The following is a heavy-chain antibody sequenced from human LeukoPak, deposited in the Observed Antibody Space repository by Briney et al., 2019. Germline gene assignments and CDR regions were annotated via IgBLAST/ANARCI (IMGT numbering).Heavy chain of an antibody. CDR2: ISAYNGNT. J-gene: IGHJ4*02. CDR3: ARGIQTTVVTAYCFDY. D-gene: IGHD4-23*01. V-gene: IGHV1-18*01. CDR1: GYTFTSYG. Sequence: ASVKVSCKASGYTFTSYGISWVRQAPGQGLGWMGWISAYNGNTNYAQKLQGRVTMTTDTSTSTAYMELRSLRSDDTAVYYCARGIQTTVVTAYCFDYWGQGTLVTVSS.